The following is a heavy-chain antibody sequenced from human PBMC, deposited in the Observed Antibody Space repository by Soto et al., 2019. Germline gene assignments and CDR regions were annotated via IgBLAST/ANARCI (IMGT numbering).Heavy chain of an antibody. CDR1: GGSIRSDDYH. D-gene: IGHD2-15*01. V-gene: IGHV4-30-4*01. J-gene: IGHJ4*02. CDR3: AVCRGFSNYYFDS. CDR2: IYYTGST. Sequence: PSETLSLTCTVSGGSIRSDDYHWSWIRQPPGKGLEWIGYIYYTGSTYYNPSLKSRISISGDTSKNQFSLKLSSVTAADTAVYYCAVCRGFSNYYFDSWGQGTLVTVSS.